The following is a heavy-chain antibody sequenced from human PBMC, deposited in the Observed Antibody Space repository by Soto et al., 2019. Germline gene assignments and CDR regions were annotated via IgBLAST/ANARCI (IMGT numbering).Heavy chain of an antibody. V-gene: IGHV4-59*01. CDR1: GGSISSYY. CDR2: IYYSGST. Sequence: SETLSLTCTVSGGSISSYYWSWIRQPPGKGLEWIGYIYYSGSTNYNPSLKSRVTISVDTSKNQFSLKLSSVTAADTAVYYCARKSAIEAFDIWGQGTMVTVSS. CDR3: ARKSAIEAFDI. J-gene: IGHJ3*02. D-gene: IGHD3-22*01.